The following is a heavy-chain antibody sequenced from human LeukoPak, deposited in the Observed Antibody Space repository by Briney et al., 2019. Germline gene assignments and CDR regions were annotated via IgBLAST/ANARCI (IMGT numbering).Heavy chain of an antibody. CDR3: ARDTRYCSGGSCYRHIDY. J-gene: IGHJ4*02. D-gene: IGHD2-15*01. V-gene: IGHV4-59*01. Sequence: SETLSLTCTVSGGSISSYYWSWIRQPPGKGLEWIGYIYYSGSTNYNPSLKRRVTISVDTSKNQFSLKLSSVTAADTAVYYCARDTRYCSGGSCYRHIDYWGQGTLVTVSS. CDR1: GGSISSYY. CDR2: IYYSGST.